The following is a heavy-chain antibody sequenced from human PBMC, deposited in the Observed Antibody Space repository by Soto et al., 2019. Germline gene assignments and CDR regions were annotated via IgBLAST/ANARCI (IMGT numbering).Heavy chain of an antibody. J-gene: IGHJ6*02. CDR2: IDPSDSYT. V-gene: IGHV5-10-1*01. CDR3: ARLGDFWSGYRIPPHYWYGMDV. Sequence: LKISCKGSGYSFTSYWISWVRQMPGKGLEWMGRIDPSDSYTNYSPSFQGHVTISADKSISTAYLQWSSLKASDTAMYYCARLGDFWSGYRIPPHYWYGMDVWGQGTTVTVSS. CDR1: GYSFTSYW. D-gene: IGHD3-3*01.